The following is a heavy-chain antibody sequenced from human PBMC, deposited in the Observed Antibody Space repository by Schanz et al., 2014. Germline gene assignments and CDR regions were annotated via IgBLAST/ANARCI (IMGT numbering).Heavy chain of an antibody. CDR1: GFTFSSYA. Sequence: EVQLLASGGVLVQPGGSLRLSCAVSGFTFSSYAMSWVRQAPGKGLEWVSTISGGGGGYRPYADSVKGRFTISRDNSINTLSLQMISLSADDTAVYYCAKGQGAVINNWYFDLWGRGTLVTVSS. V-gene: IGHV3-23*01. CDR2: ISGGGGGYR. CDR3: AKGQGAVINNWYFDL. D-gene: IGHD2-21*01. J-gene: IGHJ2*01.